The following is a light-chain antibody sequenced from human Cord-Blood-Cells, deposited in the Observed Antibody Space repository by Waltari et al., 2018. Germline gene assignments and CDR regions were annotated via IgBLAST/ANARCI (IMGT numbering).Light chain of an antibody. V-gene: IGKV1-39*01. CDR2: AAS. CDR3: QQSYSTPLT. J-gene: IGKJ4*01. Sequence: DIQMTQSPSSLSASVGDRVTITCRASQSISSYLNWYQQKPAKAPKLLIYAASSLQSGVPSRFRGSGSGTDFTRPISSLQPEDFATYYCQQSYSTPLTFGGGTKVEIK. CDR1: QSISSY.